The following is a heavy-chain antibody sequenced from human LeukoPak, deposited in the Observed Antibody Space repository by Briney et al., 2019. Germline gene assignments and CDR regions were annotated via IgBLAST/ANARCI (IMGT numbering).Heavy chain of an antibody. CDR1: GFTFSSYW. Sequence: GGSLRLSCAASGFTFSSYWMSWVRQAPGKGLEWVANIKEDGSEKNYVDSVKGRFTIPRDNAKNSLYLQMNSLRAEDTAVYYCARDQPPRYYDFWSGYYSDYYYGMDVWGQGTTVTVSS. J-gene: IGHJ6*02. D-gene: IGHD3-3*01. V-gene: IGHV3-7*01. CDR2: IKEDGSEK. CDR3: ARDQPPRYYDFWSGYYSDYYYGMDV.